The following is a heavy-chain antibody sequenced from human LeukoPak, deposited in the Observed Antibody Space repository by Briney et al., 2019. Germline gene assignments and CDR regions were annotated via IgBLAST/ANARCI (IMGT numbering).Heavy chain of an antibody. V-gene: IGHV3-23*01. D-gene: IGHD2-2*03. CDR1: GFTFSSYA. Sequence: GGSLRLSCAASGFTFSSYAMSWVRQAPGKGLEWVSAISGSGGSTYYADSVKGRFTISRDNSKNTLYLQMNSLRAEDTAVYYCAKDRLGIVVDSGAFDIWGQGTLVTVSS. CDR2: ISGSGGST. CDR3: AKDRLGIVVDSGAFDI. J-gene: IGHJ4*02.